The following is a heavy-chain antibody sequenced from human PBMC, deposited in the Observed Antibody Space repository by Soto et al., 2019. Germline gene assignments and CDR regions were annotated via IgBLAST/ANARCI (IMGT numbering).Heavy chain of an antibody. CDR1: GFAFSSYW. CDR3: ARDRGLDI. Sequence: PGGSLRLSCAASGFAFSSYWMSWVRQAPGKGLEWVANMNQDGSDTYYVDSVKGRFTISRDNAKNSLHLQMNSLRVEDTAIYYCARDRGLDIWGQGTMVTVSS. CDR2: MNQDGSDT. J-gene: IGHJ3*02. V-gene: IGHV3-7*03. D-gene: IGHD3-10*01.